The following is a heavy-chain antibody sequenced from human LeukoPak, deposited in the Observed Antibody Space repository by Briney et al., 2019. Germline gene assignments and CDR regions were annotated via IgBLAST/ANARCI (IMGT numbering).Heavy chain of an antibody. J-gene: IGHJ4*02. CDR3: ARRGANYYGSGSYFFDY. CDR2: IYYTGKT. V-gene: IGHV4-39*01. D-gene: IGHD3-10*01. Sequence: PSETLSLTCTVSGGSINSGSHYWGWLRQPPGKGLEWIGSIYYTGKTYYNPSLKSRATMSVDTSKNHFSLTLSSVTAADTAVYYCARRGANYYGSGSYFFDYWGQGTLVTVSS. CDR1: GGSINSGSHY.